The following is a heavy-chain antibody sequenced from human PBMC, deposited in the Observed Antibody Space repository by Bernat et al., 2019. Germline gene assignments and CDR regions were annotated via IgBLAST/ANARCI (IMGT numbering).Heavy chain of an antibody. CDR1: GFTFSSYG. J-gene: IGHJ5*02. V-gene: IGHV3-33*01. Sequence: QVQRVESGGGVVQPGRSLRLSCAASGFTFSSYGMHWVRQAPGKGLEWVAVIWDDGSNKYYADPVTGRFTISIDNSKNTLYLQMNSLRAEDTAVYYCAREGSYGDYNWFDPWGQGTLVTVSS. CDR2: IWDDGSNK. D-gene: IGHD4-17*01. CDR3: AREGSYGDYNWFDP.